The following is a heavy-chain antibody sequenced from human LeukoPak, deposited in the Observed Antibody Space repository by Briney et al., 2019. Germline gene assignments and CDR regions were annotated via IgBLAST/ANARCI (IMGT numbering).Heavy chain of an antibody. Sequence: GGSLRLSCAASGFTFSTYWMHWVRQDPGKGLVWVSRISSDASITSYADPVKGRFTISRDNSKNTLYLQMNSLRAEDTAVYYCARDMAMVRGVINTWGQGTLVTVSS. V-gene: IGHV3-74*01. D-gene: IGHD3-10*01. CDR1: GFTFSTYW. CDR2: ISSDASIT. CDR3: ARDMAMVRGVINT. J-gene: IGHJ4*02.